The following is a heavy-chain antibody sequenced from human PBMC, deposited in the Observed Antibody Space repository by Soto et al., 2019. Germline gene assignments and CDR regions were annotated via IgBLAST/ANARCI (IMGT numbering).Heavy chain of an antibody. CDR1: GFTFSSYS. V-gene: IGHV3-48*02. CDR3: ARGEGDYVWGSYRTYNWFDP. J-gene: IGHJ5*02. CDR2: ISSSSSTI. Sequence: EVQLVESGGGLVQPGGSLRLSCVASGFTFSSYSMNWVRQAPGKGLEWVSYISSSSSTIYYADSVKGRFTISRDNAKNSLYLQMTSLRDEDTAVYYCARGEGDYVWGSYRTYNWFDPWGQGTLVTVSS. D-gene: IGHD3-16*02.